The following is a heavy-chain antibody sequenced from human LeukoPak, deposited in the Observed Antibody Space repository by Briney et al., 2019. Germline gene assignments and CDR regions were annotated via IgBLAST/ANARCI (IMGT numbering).Heavy chain of an antibody. CDR2: IYYSGST. V-gene: IGHV4-39*07. J-gene: IGHJ4*02. CDR3: ARDVSGWNFDY. Sequence: PSETLSLTCTVSGGSISSSSYYWGWIRQPPGKGLEWIGSIYYSGSTYYNPSLKSRVTISVDTSKNQFSLKLSSVTAADTAVYYCARDVSGWNFDYWGQGTLVTVSS. D-gene: IGHD2-15*01. CDR1: GGSISSSSYY.